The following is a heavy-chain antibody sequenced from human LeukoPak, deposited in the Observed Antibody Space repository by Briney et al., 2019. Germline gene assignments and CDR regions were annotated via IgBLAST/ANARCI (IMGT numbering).Heavy chain of an antibody. Sequence: SETLSLTCAVSGGSISSGGYSWSWIRQPPGTGLEWIGYIYHSGSTYYNPSPKSRVTISVDRSKNQFSLKLSSVTAADTAVYYCARGYYYDSSGYYDYWGQGTLVTVSS. V-gene: IGHV4-30-2*01. CDR2: IYHSGST. D-gene: IGHD3-22*01. CDR3: ARGYYYDSSGYYDY. J-gene: IGHJ4*02. CDR1: GGSISSGGYS.